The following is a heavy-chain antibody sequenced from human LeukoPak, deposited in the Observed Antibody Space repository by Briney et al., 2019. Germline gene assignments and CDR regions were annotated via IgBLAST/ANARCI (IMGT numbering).Heavy chain of an antibody. J-gene: IGHJ4*02. CDR2: IKQDGSEK. V-gene: IGHV3-7*01. D-gene: IGHD3/OR15-3a*01. CDR3: ARDGPFDY. CDR1: GFTFSSYS. Sequence: GGSLRLSCAASGFTFSSYSMNWVRQAPGKGLEWVANIKQDGSEKYYVDSVKGRFTISRDNAKNSLYLQMNSLRAEDTAVYYCARDGPFDYWGQGTLVTVSS.